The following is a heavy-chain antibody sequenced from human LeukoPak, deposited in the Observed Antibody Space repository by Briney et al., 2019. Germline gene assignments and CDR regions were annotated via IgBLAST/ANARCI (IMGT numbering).Heavy chain of an antibody. CDR3: ARGDIERGFDP. D-gene: IGHD5-12*01. V-gene: IGHV4-38-2*02. CDR1: GYSISSGYY. Sequence: SETLSLTCTVSGYSISSGYYWGWIRQPPGEGLEWIGSIYHSGSTYYNPSLKVRVTIAVDTSKNPFSLKLSSVTAADTAVYYCARGDIERGFDPWGQGTLVTVSS. J-gene: IGHJ5*02. CDR2: IYHSGST.